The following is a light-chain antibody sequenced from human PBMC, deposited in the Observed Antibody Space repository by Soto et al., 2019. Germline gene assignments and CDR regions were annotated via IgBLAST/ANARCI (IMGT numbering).Light chain of an antibody. V-gene: IGLV2-14*01. CDR3: SLYTISRV. J-gene: IGLJ3*02. CDR2: EVT. Sequence: HSALTQPASVSGSPGQSITISCTGTTSDLGDYKYISWYQQHPGKVPKLIIYEVTNRPSGVSNRFSGSKSGNTASLTISGLQAEDEADYYCSLYTISRVFGGGTKLTVL. CDR1: TSDLGDYKY.